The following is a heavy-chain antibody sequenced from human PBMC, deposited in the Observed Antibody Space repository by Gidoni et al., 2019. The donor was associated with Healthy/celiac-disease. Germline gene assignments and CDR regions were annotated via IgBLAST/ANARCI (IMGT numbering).Heavy chain of an antibody. Sequence: EVQLVESGGGLIQPGGSLRLSCAASGFTVSSNYMSWVRQAPGKGLEWVSVIYSGGSTYYADSVKGRCTISRDNSKNTLYLQMNSLRAEDTAVYYCARGEQQLGRYFDYWGQGTLVTVSS. J-gene: IGHJ4*02. V-gene: IGHV3-53*01. D-gene: IGHD6-13*01. CDR2: IYSGGST. CDR3: ARGEQQLGRYFDY. CDR1: GFTVSSNY.